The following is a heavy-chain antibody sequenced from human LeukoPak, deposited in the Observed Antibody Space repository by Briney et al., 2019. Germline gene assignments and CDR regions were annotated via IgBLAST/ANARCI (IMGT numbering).Heavy chain of an antibody. CDR1: GYTFTGYY. CDR3: ARVTFGTFGWFDP. CDR2: INPNSGGT. J-gene: IGHJ5*02. D-gene: IGHD3-3*01. Sequence: ASVKVSCKASGYTFTGYYMHWVRQAPGQGLEWMGWINPNSGGTNYAQKFQGRVTMTRDTSISTAYMELSRLRSDDTAVYYCARVTFGTFGWFDPWGQGTLVTVSS. V-gene: IGHV1-2*02.